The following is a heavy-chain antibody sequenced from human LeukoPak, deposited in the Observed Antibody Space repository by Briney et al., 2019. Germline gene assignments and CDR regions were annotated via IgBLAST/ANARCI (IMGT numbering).Heavy chain of an antibody. CDR1: GYTLTELS. J-gene: IGHJ4*02. Sequence: ASVNVSCKVSGYTLTELSMHWVRQAPGKGLEWMGCFDPEDGETIYAQKFQGRVTMTEDTSTDTAYMELSSLRSEDTAVYYCATGPIYAGSPIDYWGQGTLVTVSS. CDR3: ATGPIYAGSPIDY. V-gene: IGHV1-24*01. D-gene: IGHD1-26*01. CDR2: FDPEDGET.